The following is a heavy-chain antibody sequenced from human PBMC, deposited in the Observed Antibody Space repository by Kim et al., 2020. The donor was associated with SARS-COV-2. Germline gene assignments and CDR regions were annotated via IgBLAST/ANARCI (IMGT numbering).Heavy chain of an antibody. D-gene: IGHD5-12*01. CDR3: AKEGGYSGYYDY. V-gene: IGHV3-23*01. J-gene: IGHJ4*02. Sequence: NADSVKCRFTSSSDNSQNTLYLQMNSLRAEDTAVYYCAKEGGYSGYYDYWGQGTLVTVSS.